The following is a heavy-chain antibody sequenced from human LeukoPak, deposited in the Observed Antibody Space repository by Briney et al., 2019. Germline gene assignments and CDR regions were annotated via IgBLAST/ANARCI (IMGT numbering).Heavy chain of an antibody. CDR1: GFTLNSHW. V-gene: IGHV3-7*03. CDR2: IKQDGRDT. Sequence: GGSLRLSCSASGFTLNSHWMSWVRPAPGKGLQWVANIKQDGRDTYYVDSVKGRFTISRDNAKNSLNLQMNSLRAEDTAMYYCATSAGYWGQGTLVTVSS. J-gene: IGHJ4*02. CDR3: ATSAGY.